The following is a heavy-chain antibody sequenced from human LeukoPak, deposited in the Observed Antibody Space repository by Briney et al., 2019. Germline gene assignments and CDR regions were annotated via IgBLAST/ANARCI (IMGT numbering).Heavy chain of an antibody. J-gene: IGHJ4*02. CDR3: AHNEAGHGGFDY. D-gene: IGHD4-23*01. Sequence: SGPTLVKPTQTLTLTCTFSGFSASTSGVGVGWIRQPPGKALEWLALIYWDDDKRYSPSLKNRLTITKDTSKNQVVLRMTNMDPVDTATYYCAHNEAGHGGFDYWGRGTLVSVSS. V-gene: IGHV2-5*02. CDR2: IYWDDDK. CDR1: GFSASTSGVG.